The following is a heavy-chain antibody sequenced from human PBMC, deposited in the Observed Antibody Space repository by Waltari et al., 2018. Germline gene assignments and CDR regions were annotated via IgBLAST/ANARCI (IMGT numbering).Heavy chain of an antibody. CDR1: GYSISSGYY. Sequence: QVQLQESGPGLVKPSETLSLTCAVSGYSISSGYYWGWIRQPPGKGLEWIGSIYHRGSTYYNPSLKSRVTISVDTSKNQFSLKLSSVTAADTAVYYCASLSTVTTEDYWGQGTLVTVSS. V-gene: IGHV4-38-2*01. D-gene: IGHD4-17*01. J-gene: IGHJ4*02. CDR2: IYHRGST. CDR3: ASLSTVTTEDY.